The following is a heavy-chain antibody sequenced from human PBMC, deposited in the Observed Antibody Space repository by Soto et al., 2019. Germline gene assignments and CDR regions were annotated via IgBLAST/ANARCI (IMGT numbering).Heavy chain of an antibody. CDR2: INYSGTT. CDR3: ARVLVVITQADN. CDR1: GGSISSSSYY. D-gene: IGHD3-22*01. V-gene: IGHV4-39*01. Sequence: SETLSLTCTVSGGSISSSSYYWAWVRQPPGKGPEWIGSINYSGTTYYNSSLKSRVTISVDTSKNQFSLNLSSVTAADTAVYYCARVLVVITQADNWGQGTLVTVSS. J-gene: IGHJ4*02.